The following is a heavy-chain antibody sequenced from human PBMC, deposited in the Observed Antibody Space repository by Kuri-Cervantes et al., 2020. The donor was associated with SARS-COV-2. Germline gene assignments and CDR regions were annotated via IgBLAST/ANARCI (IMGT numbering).Heavy chain of an antibody. Sequence: GESLKISCAASGFTFSDYYMSWIRQAPGKGLEWVSYISSSGSTIYYADSVKGRFTISRDNAKNSLYLQMNSLRAEDTAVYYCARGPNYYYMDVWGKGTTVTVSS. CDR2: ISSSGSTI. CDR3: ARGPNYYYMDV. CDR1: GFTFSDYY. V-gene: IGHV3-11*04. J-gene: IGHJ6*03.